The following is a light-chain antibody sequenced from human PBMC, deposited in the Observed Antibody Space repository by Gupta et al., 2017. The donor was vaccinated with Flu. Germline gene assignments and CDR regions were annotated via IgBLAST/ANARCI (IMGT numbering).Light chain of an antibody. V-gene: IGLV3-21*02. CDR2: DDS. Sequence: GQTDRITWAADIFGSRIVYWYQQPPDPAPVLVFYDDSDRPAGTPERFSSYTAGTTAITIISMVAAGEAADYYRQVEDSTSDHWVFGTGTKLTVL. J-gene: IGLJ3*02. CDR3: QVEDSTSDHWV. CDR1: IFGSRI.